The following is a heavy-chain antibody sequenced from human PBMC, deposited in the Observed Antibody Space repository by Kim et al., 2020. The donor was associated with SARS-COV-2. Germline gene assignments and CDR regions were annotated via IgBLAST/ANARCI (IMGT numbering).Heavy chain of an antibody. Sequence: SVKVSCKASGGTFSSYAISWVRQAPGQGLEWMGGIIPIFGTANYAQKFQGRVTITADESTSTAYMELSSLRSEDTAMYYCAREEIFGVVIIPDYYYYYGMDVWGQGTTVTVSS. CDR2: IIPIFGTA. D-gene: IGHD3-3*01. J-gene: IGHJ6*02. CDR3: AREEIFGVVIIPDYYYYYGMDV. V-gene: IGHV1-69*13. CDR1: GGTFSSYA.